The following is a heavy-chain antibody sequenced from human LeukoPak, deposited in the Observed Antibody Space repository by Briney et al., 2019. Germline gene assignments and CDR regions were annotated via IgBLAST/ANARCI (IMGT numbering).Heavy chain of an antibody. D-gene: IGHD2-2*01. Sequence: SETLSLTCSVSGAPMRRYYWSWIRQPPGKGLEWIGEINHSGSTNYNPSLKSRVTISVDTSKNQFSLKLNSVTAADTGVYYCARGRACTSTSCYAPNYYYYYGMDVWGQGTTVTVSS. CDR3: ARGRACTSTSCYAPNYYYYYGMDV. CDR2: INHSGST. J-gene: IGHJ6*02. V-gene: IGHV4-34*01. CDR1: GAPMRRYY.